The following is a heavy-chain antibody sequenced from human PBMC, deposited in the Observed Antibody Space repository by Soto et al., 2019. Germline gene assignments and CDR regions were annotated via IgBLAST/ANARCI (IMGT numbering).Heavy chain of an antibody. V-gene: IGHV3-30-3*01. D-gene: IGHD6-19*01. CDR1: GFTFSSYA. J-gene: IGHJ4*02. Sequence: QVQLMESGGGVVQPGRSLRLSCAASGFTFSSYAMHWVRQAPGKGLEWVAVISYDGSNKYYADSVKGRFTISRDNSKNTLYLQMNSLRAEDTAVYYCARERGDSSGWYKDWGQGTLVTVSS. CDR2: ISYDGSNK. CDR3: ARERGDSSGWYKD.